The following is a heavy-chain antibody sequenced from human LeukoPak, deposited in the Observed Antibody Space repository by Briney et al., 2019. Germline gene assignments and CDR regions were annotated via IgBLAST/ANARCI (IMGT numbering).Heavy chain of an antibody. V-gene: IGHV3-9*01. D-gene: IGHD6-19*01. CDR2: ISWNSGSI. Sequence: PGGSLRLSCAASGFTFDDYAMHWVRQAPGKGLEWVSGISWNSGSIDYADSVKGRFTISRDNAKNSLYLQMNSLRAEDTALYYCAKDRSGQWLGPFDYWGQGTLVTVSS. J-gene: IGHJ4*02. CDR1: GFTFDDYA. CDR3: AKDRSGQWLGPFDY.